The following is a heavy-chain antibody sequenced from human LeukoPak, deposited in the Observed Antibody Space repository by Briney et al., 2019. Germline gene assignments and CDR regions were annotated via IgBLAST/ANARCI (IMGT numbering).Heavy chain of an antibody. V-gene: IGHV3-30*03. J-gene: IGHJ4*02. CDR2: ISYDGSNK. CDR3: ARELALDTTECFDY. CDR1: GFTFSSYG. D-gene: IGHD3/OR15-3a*01. Sequence: PGGSLRLSCAASGFTFSSYGMHWVRQAPGKGLEWVAVISYDGSNKYYADSVKGRFTISRDNSKNTLYLQMNSLRAEDTAVYYCARELALDTTECFDYWGQGTLVTVSS.